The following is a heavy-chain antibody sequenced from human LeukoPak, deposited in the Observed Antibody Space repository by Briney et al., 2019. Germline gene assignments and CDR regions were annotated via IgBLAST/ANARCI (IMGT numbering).Heavy chain of an antibody. J-gene: IGHJ4*02. D-gene: IGHD3-10*01. V-gene: IGHV3-23*01. CDR2: ITGSGGNT. Sequence: PGGSLRLPCAASGFTFSSHGMNWVRQAPGKGLEWVSGITGSGGNTYYVASVKGRFTISRDNSKNTLYLQMNSLRAEDTAVYYCAKDLFKAYGSGSHTRPGFDYWGQGTLVTVSS. CDR1: GFTFSSHG. CDR3: AKDLFKAYGSGSHTRPGFDY.